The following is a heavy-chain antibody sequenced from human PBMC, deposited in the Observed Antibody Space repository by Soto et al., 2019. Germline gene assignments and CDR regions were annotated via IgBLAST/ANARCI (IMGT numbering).Heavy chain of an antibody. V-gene: IGHV2-5*02. CDR1: GFSLDTWGVG. CDR3: ARALGSWGAYYFDH. CDR2: IYWDDDK. Sequence: QITLKESGPTLVRPTQTLTLTCTVSGFSLDTWGVGVGWIRQPPGKAPEWLALIYWDDDKRYSPSLKNRLTITKDTSKNQVVLTVTNMDPVDTVTYYCARALGSWGAYYFDHWGQGTLVTLSS. D-gene: IGHD3-16*01. J-gene: IGHJ4*02.